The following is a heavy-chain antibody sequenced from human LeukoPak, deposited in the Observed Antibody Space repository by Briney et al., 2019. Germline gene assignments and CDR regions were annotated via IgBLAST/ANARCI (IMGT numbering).Heavy chain of an antibody. CDR2: IYHSGST. Sequence: PSETLSLTCTVSGGSISSGGYYWSWIRQPPGKGLEWIGYIYHSGSTYYNPSLKSRVTISVDRSKNQFSLKLSSVTAADTAVYYCARVSSSWFLFDYWGQGTLVTVSS. V-gene: IGHV4-30-2*01. J-gene: IGHJ4*02. CDR3: ARVSSSWFLFDY. CDR1: GGSISSGGYY. D-gene: IGHD6-13*01.